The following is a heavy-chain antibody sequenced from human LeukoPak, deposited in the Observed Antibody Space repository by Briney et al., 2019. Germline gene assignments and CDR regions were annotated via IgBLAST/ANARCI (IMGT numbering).Heavy chain of an antibody. CDR1: GYTFTSYA. D-gene: IGHD3-16*01. J-gene: IGHJ6*02. CDR2: INTNTGNP. V-gene: IGHV7-4-1*02. Sequence: EASVKVSCKASGYTFTSYAMNWMRQAPGQGLEWMGWINTNTGNPTYAQGFTGRFVFSLDTSVSTAYLQISSLKAEDTAVYYCARGITASCYYYGMDVWGQGTTVTVSS. CDR3: ARGITASCYYYGMDV.